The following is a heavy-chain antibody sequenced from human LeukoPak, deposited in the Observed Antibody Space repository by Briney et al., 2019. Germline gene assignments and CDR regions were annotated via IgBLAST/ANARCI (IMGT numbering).Heavy chain of an antibody. CDR2: IYYSGST. CDR1: GGSISGSSYY. V-gene: IGHV4-39*02. J-gene: IGHJ4*02. D-gene: IGHD4-23*01. Sequence: SETLSLTRTVSGGSISGSSYYWGWIRQPPGKGLEWIGNIYYSGSTYYNPSLKSRVTISVDTSKNQFSLKLNSVTAADTAVYCCARETHGGNSGDCWGQGTLVTVSS. CDR3: ARETHGGNSGDC.